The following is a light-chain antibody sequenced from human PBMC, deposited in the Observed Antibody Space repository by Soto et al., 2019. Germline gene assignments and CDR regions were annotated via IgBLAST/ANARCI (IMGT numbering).Light chain of an antibody. CDR2: DVS. Sequence: QSALTQPRSVSGSPGQSVTISCTGTSSDVGAYRYVSWYQQYPGKVPKLMIYDVSERPSGVPDRFSGSKSGNTASMTISGLQAEDGADYYCCAYAGSYTVLFGGGTKVTVL. J-gene: IGLJ2*01. V-gene: IGLV2-11*01. CDR1: SSDVGAYRY. CDR3: CAYAGSYTVL.